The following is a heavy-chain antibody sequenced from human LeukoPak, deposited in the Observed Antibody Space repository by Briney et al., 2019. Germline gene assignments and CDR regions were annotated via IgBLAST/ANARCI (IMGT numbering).Heavy chain of an antibody. D-gene: IGHD3-22*01. Sequence: SETLPLTCAVSGGSISSSNWWSWVRQPPGKGLEWIGYIYYSGSTNYNPSLKSRVTISVDTSKNQFSLKLSSVTAADTAVYYCARGYYDSSGYYLNDYWGQGTLVTVSS. V-gene: IGHV4-4*02. CDR3: ARGYYDSSGYYLNDY. CDR1: GGSISSSNW. J-gene: IGHJ4*02. CDR2: IYYSGST.